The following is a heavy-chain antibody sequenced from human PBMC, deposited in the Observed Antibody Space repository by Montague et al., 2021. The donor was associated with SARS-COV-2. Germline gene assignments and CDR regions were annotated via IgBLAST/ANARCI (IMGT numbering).Heavy chain of an antibody. CDR2: IYYSGST. J-gene: IGHJ4*02. CDR1: GGSISSYY. CDR3: ARVGAYGDYPTPPTFDY. D-gene: IGHD4-17*01. Sequence: SETLSLTCTVSGGSISSYYWSWIRQPPGKGLEWIGYIYYSGSTNCNPSLKSRVTISVDTSKNQFSLKLSSVTAADTAVYYCARVGAYGDYPTPPTFDYWGQGTLVTVSS. V-gene: IGHV4-59*01.